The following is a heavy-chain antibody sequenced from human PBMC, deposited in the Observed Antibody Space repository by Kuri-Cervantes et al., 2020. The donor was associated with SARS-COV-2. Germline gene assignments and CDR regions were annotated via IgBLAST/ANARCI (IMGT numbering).Heavy chain of an antibody. J-gene: IGHJ4*02. CDR1: GYTFTSYD. D-gene: IGHD6-19*01. V-gene: IGHV1-18*01. Sequence: ASVKVSCKASGYTFTSYDINWVRQATGQGLEWMGWISAYNGNTNYAQKLQGRVTMTTDTSTSTAYMELRSLRSDDTAVYYCARDLRTAVAGSNFDYWGQGTLVTVSS. CDR2: ISAYNGNT. CDR3: ARDLRTAVAGSNFDY.